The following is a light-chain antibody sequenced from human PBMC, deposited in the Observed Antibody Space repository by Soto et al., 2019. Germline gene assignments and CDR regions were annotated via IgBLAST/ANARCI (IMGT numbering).Light chain of an antibody. J-gene: IGLJ1*01. CDR1: SSDDGGFNY. CDR2: VVS. V-gene: IGLV2-14*01. CDR3: SSYTSSDTPYV. Sequence: QSALTQPASVSGSPGQSITISCTGTSSDDGGFNYVSWYQQHPDKAPKLIIYVVSNRPSGVSNRFSGSKSGNTASLTISGLQAEDEADYYCSSYTSSDTPYVFGTGTKVTVL.